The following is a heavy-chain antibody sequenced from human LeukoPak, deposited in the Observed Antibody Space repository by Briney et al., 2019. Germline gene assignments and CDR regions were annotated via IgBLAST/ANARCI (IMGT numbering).Heavy chain of an antibody. CDR2: ISGSGGST. CDR3: ARERLPDDY. CDR1: GFTFSSYA. J-gene: IGHJ4*02. V-gene: IGHV3-23*01. D-gene: IGHD4-11*01. Sequence: GGSLRLSCAASGFTFSSYAVSWVRQAPGKGLEWVSNISGSGGSTYYADSVKGRFTISRDNAKNTLYLQMNSLRAEDTAVYYCARERLPDDYWGQGTLVTVSS.